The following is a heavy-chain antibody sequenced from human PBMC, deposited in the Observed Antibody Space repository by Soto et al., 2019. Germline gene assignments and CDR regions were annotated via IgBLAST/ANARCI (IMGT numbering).Heavy chain of an antibody. D-gene: IGHD4-17*01. V-gene: IGHV3-30-3*01. CDR2: ISDDGSTK. CDR3: TRADLTVTLSVFDP. CDR1: GFIFSRYA. J-gene: IGHJ5*02. Sequence: QVQLVESGGGVVQPGRSLRLSCAASGFIFSRYAMHWVRQAPGKGLEWVALISDDGSTKYYADSVKGRFTISRDNSKNTPYLQMNSLSAEDTAVYYCTRADLTVTLSVFDPWGQGTLVTVSS.